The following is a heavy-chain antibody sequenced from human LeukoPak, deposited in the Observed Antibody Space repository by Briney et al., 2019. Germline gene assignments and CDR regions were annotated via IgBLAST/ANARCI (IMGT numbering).Heavy chain of an antibody. Sequence: GGSLRLSCVASGLTFSSYAMSWVRQAPGKGLEWVSSLNYNGDYTDYADSVKGRFTISRDNSKNTLYLQMNSLRAEDTAIYFCAKDHYLGEVTDVWGQGTTVTVSS. CDR3: AKDHYLGEVTDV. CDR1: GLTFSSYA. J-gene: IGHJ6*02. CDR2: LNYNGDYT. D-gene: IGHD3-10*01. V-gene: IGHV3-23*01.